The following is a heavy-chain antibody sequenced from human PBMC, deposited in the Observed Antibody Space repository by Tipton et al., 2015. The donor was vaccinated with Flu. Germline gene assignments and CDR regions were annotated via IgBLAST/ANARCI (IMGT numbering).Heavy chain of an antibody. CDR1: GASISSNGYY. D-gene: IGHD6-13*01. J-gene: IGHJ4*02. V-gene: IGHV4-31*03. CDR2: IYNGGSP. CDR3: ARVGWQQPSPYY. Sequence: TLSLTCTVSGASISSNGYYWTWIRQHPGEGLEWIGYIYNGGSPAYNSSLKSRVSIPIDTSKNQFSLNMRSVTAADTAVYYCARVGWQQPSPYYWGQGTSVTVSS.